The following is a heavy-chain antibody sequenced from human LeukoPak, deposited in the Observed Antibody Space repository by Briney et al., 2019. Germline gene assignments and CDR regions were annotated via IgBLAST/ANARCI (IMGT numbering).Heavy chain of an antibody. CDR2: INHSGST. V-gene: IGHV4-30-2*01. CDR1: GGSISSGGYY. D-gene: IGHD2-21*02. CDR3: ARGGQPRYCGGDCYYFDY. Sequence: SQTLSLTCTVSGGSISSGGYYWSWIRQPPGKGLEWIGEINHSGSTNYNPSLKSRVTISVDTSKNQFSLKLSSVTAADTAVYYCARGGQPRYCGGDCYYFDYWGQGTLVTVSS. J-gene: IGHJ4*02.